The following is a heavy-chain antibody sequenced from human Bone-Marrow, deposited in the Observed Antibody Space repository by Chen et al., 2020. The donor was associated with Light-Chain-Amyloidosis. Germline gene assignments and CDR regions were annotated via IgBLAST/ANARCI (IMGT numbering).Heavy chain of an antibody. J-gene: IGHJ4*02. Sequence: YWIGWVRQMPGKGLEWMGVIYPDDSDARYSPSFEGRVTISADKSITTAYLQWRSLKASDTAMYYCARRRDGYNFDYWGQGTLVTVSS. CDR1: YW. CDR3: ARRRDGYNFDY. V-gene: IGHV5-51*01. D-gene: IGHD5-12*01. CDR2: IYPDDSDA.